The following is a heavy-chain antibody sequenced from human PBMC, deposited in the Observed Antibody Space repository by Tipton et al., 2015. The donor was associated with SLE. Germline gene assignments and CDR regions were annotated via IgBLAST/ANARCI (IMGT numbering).Heavy chain of an antibody. Sequence: TLSLTCTVSGGSITSGGYYWSWLRQPQGKGLEWTGYIRYSGGTYSNPSLESRVTISIDTSKNQFSLKLNSVTAADTAVYYCARITDYYHRSAYYYFEYWGQGTLVTASS. CDR2: IRYSGGT. J-gene: IGHJ4*02. D-gene: IGHD3-22*01. CDR3: ARITDYYHRSAYYYFEY. V-gene: IGHV4-31*03. CDR1: GGSITSGGYY.